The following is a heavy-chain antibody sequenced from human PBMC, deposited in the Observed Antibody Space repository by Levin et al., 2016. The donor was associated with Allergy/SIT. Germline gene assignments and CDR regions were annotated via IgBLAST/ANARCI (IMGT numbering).Heavy chain of an antibody. CDR3: ARDGMVVPAAIVVYYYYYGMDV. Sequence: VRQAPGKGLEWVSSISSSSSYIYYADSVKGRFTISRDNAKNSLYLQMNSLRAEDTAVYYCARDGMVVPAAIVVYYYYYGMDVWGQGTTVTVSS. D-gene: IGHD2-2*02. CDR2: ISSSSSYI. J-gene: IGHJ6*02. V-gene: IGHV3-21*01.